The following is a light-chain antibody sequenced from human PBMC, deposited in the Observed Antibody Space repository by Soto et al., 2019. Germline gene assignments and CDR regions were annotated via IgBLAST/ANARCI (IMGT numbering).Light chain of an antibody. J-gene: IGLJ3*02. CDR3: LRYSGGVWV. CDR1: TGTVTSGYY. CDR2: STT. Sequence: QAVVTQEPSLTVSPGGTVTLTCASSTGTVTSGYYASWFQQKPGQAPRARIYSTTNKHSWTPARFSGSLLGGKAALTLSGVQPEDEADSYGLRYSGGVWVFGGGTKVTVL. V-gene: IGLV7-43*01.